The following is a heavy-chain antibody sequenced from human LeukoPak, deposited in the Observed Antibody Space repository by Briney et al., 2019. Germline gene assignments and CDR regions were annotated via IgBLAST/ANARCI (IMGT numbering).Heavy chain of an antibody. CDR3: ARHPTTEPVY. J-gene: IGHJ4*02. CDR1: GGSISSYY. D-gene: IGHD1-26*01. Sequence: SETLSLTCTVSGGSISSYYWGWIRQPPGKGLEWIGSIYYSGSTYYNPSLKSRVTISVDTSKNQFSLKLSSVTAADTAVYYCARHPTTEPVYWGQGTLVTVSS. V-gene: IGHV4-39*01. CDR2: IYYSGST.